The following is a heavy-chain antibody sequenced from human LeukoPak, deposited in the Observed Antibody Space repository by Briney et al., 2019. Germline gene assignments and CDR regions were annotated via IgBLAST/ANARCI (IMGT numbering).Heavy chain of an antibody. CDR3: ARGVTGIDY. CDR1: GFTFDDYA. CDR2: ISWNSGSI. D-gene: IGHD3-10*01. Sequence: GGSLRLSCAASGFTFDDYAMHWVRQAPGKGLEWVSGISWNSGSIGYADSVKGRFTTSRDNAKDTLYLQMNSLRVEDTAVYYCARGVTGIDYWGQGALVTVSS. J-gene: IGHJ4*02. V-gene: IGHV3-9*01.